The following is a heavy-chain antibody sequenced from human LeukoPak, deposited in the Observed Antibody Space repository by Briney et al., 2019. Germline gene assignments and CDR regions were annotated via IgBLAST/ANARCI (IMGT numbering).Heavy chain of an antibody. J-gene: IGHJ4*02. CDR1: GFSFSDYY. Sequence: PGGSLRLSCVASGFSFSDYYMSWIRQAPRKGLEWVSYISSSGSHTNYADSVTGRFTISRNNAKKSLHLQMNSLRAEDTAVYYCARHPDGSLSLDYWGQGNLVTVSS. D-gene: IGHD1-26*01. CDR2: ISSSGSHT. V-gene: IGHV3-11*03. CDR3: ARHPDGSLSLDY.